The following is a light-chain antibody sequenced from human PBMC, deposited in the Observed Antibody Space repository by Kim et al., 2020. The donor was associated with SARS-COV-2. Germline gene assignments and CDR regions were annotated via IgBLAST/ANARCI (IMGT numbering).Light chain of an antibody. V-gene: IGKV3-20*01. CDR2: AAS. CDR1: RRLTRGY. J-gene: IGKJ2*03. Sequence: LSPGERPPPSSGASRRLTRGYLAWYQQRPGRTPRLLIYAASSRASGIPDRFSGSGSGTDFTLTISRLEPEDFAVYDCQQYGSSPYSFGQGTKLEI. CDR3: QQYGSSPYS.